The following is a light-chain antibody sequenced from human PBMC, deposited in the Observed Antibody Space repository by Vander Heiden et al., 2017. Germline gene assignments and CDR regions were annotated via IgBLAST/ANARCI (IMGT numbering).Light chain of an antibody. CDR1: SSDVGGHNY. CDR2: DVR. J-gene: IGLJ2*01. CDR3: SAYTSSSTLV. V-gene: IGLV2-14*01. Sequence: QSALTQPASVSGSPGQSITISCTGTSSDVGGHNYASWYQQHPGKAPKLMIYDVRKRPSGVSNRFSGSKSGNTASLTSSGLQAEDEADYYCSAYTSSSTLVFGGGTKLTVL.